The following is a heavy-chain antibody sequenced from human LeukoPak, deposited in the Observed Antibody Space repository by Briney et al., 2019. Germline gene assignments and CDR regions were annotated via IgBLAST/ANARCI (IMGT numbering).Heavy chain of an antibody. D-gene: IGHD5-18*01. Sequence: ASVKVSCKVSGYTLTELSMHWVRQAPGKGLEWMGGFDPEDGETIYAQKFQGRDTMTEDTSTDTAYMELSSLRSEDTAVYYCATAVGESYTRGGYYYYGMDVWGQGTTVTVSS. CDR3: ATAVGESYTRGGYYYYGMDV. J-gene: IGHJ6*02. V-gene: IGHV1-24*01. CDR1: GYTLTELS. CDR2: FDPEDGET.